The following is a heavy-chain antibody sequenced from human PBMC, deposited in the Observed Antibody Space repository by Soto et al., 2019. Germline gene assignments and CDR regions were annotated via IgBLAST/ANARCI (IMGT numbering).Heavy chain of an antibody. CDR3: AATGGHSFGLNV. V-gene: IGHV1-18*01. Sequence: QVQLLQSGGEVKKPGASVKVSCNSSDHTLTYYGINWVRRAPGQGLEWMGWISGYNGNTKYAQKFQDRVTMSADTRTKTAYMEMRSLTSYDTAVYFCAATGGHSFGLNVWGQGTTVTVSS. D-gene: IGHD2-8*02. CDR1: DHTLTYYG. CDR2: ISGYNGNT. J-gene: IGHJ6*02.